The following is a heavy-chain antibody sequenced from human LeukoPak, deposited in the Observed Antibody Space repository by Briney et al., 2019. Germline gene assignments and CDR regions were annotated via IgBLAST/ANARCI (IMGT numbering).Heavy chain of an antibody. Sequence: SETLSLTCTVSGDSISSYYWSWIRQPAGKGLEWIGHIYTSGSTNYNPSLKSRVTISVDTSKNQFSLKLSSVTAADTAVYYCARGVAIIAAAGNEYYYYMDVWGKGTTVTVSS. CDR1: GDSISSYY. V-gene: IGHV4-4*07. CDR2: IYTSGST. CDR3: ARGVAIIAAAGNEYYYYMDV. D-gene: IGHD6-13*01. J-gene: IGHJ6*03.